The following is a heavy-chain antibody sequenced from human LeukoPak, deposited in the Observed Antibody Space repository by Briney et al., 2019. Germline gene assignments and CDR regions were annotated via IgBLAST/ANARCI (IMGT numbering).Heavy chain of an antibody. Sequence: PSETLYLTCTVSGGSISSYYWSWIRQPPGKGLEWIGYIYYSGSTNYNPSLKSRVTISVDTSKNQFSLKLSSVTAAGTAVYYCARDLYVWGQGTLVTVSS. CDR2: IYYSGST. D-gene: IGHD5/OR15-5a*01. V-gene: IGHV4-59*01. CDR1: GGSISSYY. J-gene: IGHJ4*02. CDR3: ARDLYV.